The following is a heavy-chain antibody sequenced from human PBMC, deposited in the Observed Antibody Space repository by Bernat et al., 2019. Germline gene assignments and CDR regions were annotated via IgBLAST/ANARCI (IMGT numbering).Heavy chain of an antibody. CDR3: ASEEYQLLSYFDY. J-gene: IGHJ4*02. CDR1: GFTLSNYA. V-gene: IGHV3-7*03. D-gene: IGHD2-2*01. CDR2: IKQDGSEK. Sequence: EVQLLESGGGSIQPGGSLRLSCAASGFTLSNYAMSWVRQAPGKGLEWVANIKQDGSEKYYVDSVKGRFTISRDNAKNSLYLQMNSLRAEDTAVYYCASEEYQLLSYFDYWGQGTLVTVSS.